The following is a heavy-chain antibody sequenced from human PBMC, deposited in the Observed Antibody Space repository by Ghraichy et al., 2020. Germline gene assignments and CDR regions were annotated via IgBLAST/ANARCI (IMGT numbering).Heavy chain of an antibody. D-gene: IGHD2-15*01. Sequence: SETLSLTCTVSGGSIDVNTYWWGWIRQPPGKGLEWIGTIYHDGGTYHNPSLRSRVAITVDTSKNQFSLRLTSVTAADTAMYFCARHCWPAALDYFDHWGQGTLVTVSS. J-gene: IGHJ4*02. CDR2: IYHDGGT. V-gene: IGHV4-39*01. CDR3: ARHCWPAALDYFDH. CDR1: GGSIDVNTYW.